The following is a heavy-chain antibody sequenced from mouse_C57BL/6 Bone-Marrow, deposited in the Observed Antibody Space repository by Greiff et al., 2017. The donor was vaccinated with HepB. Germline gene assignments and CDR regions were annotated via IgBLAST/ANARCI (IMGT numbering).Heavy chain of an antibody. J-gene: IGHJ2*01. Sequence: DVHLVESGGGLVKPGGSLKLSCAASGFTFSSYAMSWVRQTPEKRLEWVATISDGGSYTYYPDNVKGRFTISRDNAKNNLYLQMSHLKSEDTAMYYCARDRAVVEGYYFDYWGQGTTLTVSS. CDR2: ISDGGSYT. D-gene: IGHD1-1*01. CDR1: GFTFSSYA. CDR3: ARDRAVVEGYYFDY. V-gene: IGHV5-4*01.